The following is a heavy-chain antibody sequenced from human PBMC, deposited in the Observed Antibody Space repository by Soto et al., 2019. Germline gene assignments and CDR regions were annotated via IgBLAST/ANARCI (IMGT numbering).Heavy chain of an antibody. V-gene: IGHV4-30-4*01. Sequence: SETLSLTCTVSGGSISSGGYYWSWIRQPPGKGLEWIGYIYYSGSTYYNPSLKSRVTISVDTSKNQFSLKLSSVTAADTAMYYCARGPYYYDSSGYYLVDYWGQGTLVTVSS. CDR2: IYYSGST. CDR3: ARGPYYYDSSGYYLVDY. CDR1: GGSISSGGYY. D-gene: IGHD3-22*01. J-gene: IGHJ4*02.